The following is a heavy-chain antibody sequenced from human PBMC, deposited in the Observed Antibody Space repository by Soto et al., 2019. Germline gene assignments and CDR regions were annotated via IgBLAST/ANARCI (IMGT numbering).Heavy chain of an antibody. V-gene: IGHV4-34*01. CDR2: INHSGST. CDR3: AIGPDTAMVTNDTSDY. Sequence: SETLSLTCAVYGGSFSGYYWSWIRQPPGKGLEWIGEINHSGSTNCNPSLKSRVTISVDTSKNQFSLKLSSVTAADTAVYYCAIGPDTAMVTNDTSDYWGQGTLVTVSS. J-gene: IGHJ4*02. D-gene: IGHD5-18*01. CDR1: GGSFSGYY.